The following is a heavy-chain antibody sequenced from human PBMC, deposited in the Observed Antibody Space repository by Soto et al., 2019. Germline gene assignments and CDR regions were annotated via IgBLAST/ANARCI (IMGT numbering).Heavy chain of an antibody. CDR3: ARLYGSGSYYNNRYYYYGMDV. V-gene: IGHV4-59*01. Sequence: SATLSLTCTVSGGSISSYYWSWIRQPPGKGLEWIGYIYYSGSTNYNPSLKSRVTISVDTSKNQFSLKLSSVTAADTAVYYCARLYGSGSYYNNRYYYYGMDVWGQGTTVTVSS. D-gene: IGHD3-10*01. CDR1: GGSISSYY. CDR2: IYYSGST. J-gene: IGHJ6*02.